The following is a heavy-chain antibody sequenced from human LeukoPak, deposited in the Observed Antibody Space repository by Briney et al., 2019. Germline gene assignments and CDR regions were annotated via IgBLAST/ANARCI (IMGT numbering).Heavy chain of an antibody. Sequence: GASVKVSCKASGYTFTSYGISWVRQAPGQGLEWMGWISAYNGNTNYAQKLQGRVTMTTDTSTSTAYMELRSLRSDDTAVYYCARDTRHSNYYYYYYMDVWGKGTTVTVSS. CDR2: ISAYNGNT. V-gene: IGHV1-18*01. CDR1: GYTFTSYG. D-gene: IGHD6-6*01. J-gene: IGHJ6*03. CDR3: ARDTRHSNYYYYYYMDV.